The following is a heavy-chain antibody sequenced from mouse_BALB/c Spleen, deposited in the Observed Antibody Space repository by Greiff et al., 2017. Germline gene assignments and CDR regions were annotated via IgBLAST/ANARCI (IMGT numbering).Heavy chain of an antibody. J-gene: IGHJ4*01. CDR2: ISSGSSTI. D-gene: IGHD1-1*01. V-gene: IGHV5-17*02. CDR1: GFTFSSFG. Sequence: EVHLVESGGGLVQPGGSRKLSCAASGFTFSSFGMHWVRQAPEKGLEWVAYISSGSSTIYYADTVKGRFTISRDNPKNTLFLQMTSLRSEDTAMYYCARYGYYGSSGAMDYWGQGTSVTVSS. CDR3: ARYGYYGSSGAMDY.